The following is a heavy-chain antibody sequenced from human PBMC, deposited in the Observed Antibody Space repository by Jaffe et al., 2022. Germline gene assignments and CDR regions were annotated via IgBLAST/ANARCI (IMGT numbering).Heavy chain of an antibody. CDR1: GYTFTSYD. V-gene: IGHV1-8*01. D-gene: IGHD4-17*01. CDR2: MNPNSGNT. CDR3: ARAFREPSDYGDENFDY. J-gene: IGHJ4*02. Sequence: QVQLVQSGAEVKKPGASVKVSCKASGYTFTSYDINWVRQATGQGLEWMGWMNPNSGNTGYAQKFQGRVTMTRNTSISTAYMELSSLRSEDTAVYYCARAFREPSDYGDENFDYWGQGTLVTVSS.